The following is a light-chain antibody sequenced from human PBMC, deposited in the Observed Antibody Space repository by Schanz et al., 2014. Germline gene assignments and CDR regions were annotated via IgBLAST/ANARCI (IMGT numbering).Light chain of an antibody. Sequence: QSALTQPPSASGSPGQSVTISCTGTSSDVGGYNFVSWYQQHPGKAPKLMIYEVTKRPSGVSNRFSGSKSGNTASLTISGLQAEDEADYYCCSYAGDTPHVALGGGTKLTVL. CDR2: EVT. CDR3: CSYAGDTPHVA. J-gene: IGLJ2*01. CDR1: SSDVGGYNF. V-gene: IGLV2-8*01.